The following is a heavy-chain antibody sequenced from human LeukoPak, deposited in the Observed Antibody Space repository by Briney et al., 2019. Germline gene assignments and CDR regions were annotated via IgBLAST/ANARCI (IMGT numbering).Heavy chain of an antibody. CDR1: GYTLTELS. CDR3: AARGRGVTTARVY. Sequence: ASVKVSCKVSGYTLTELSMHWVRQAPGKGLEWMGGFDPEDGETIYAQKFQGRVAMTEDTSTDTAYMELSSLRSEDTAVYYCAARGRGVTTARVYWGQGTLVTVSS. CDR2: FDPEDGET. V-gene: IGHV1-24*01. J-gene: IGHJ4*02. D-gene: IGHD3-10*01.